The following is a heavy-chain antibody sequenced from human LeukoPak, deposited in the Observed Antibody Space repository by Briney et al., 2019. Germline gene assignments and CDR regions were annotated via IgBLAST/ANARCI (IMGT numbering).Heavy chain of an antibody. CDR3: AKDLDYYGSRDWFDP. D-gene: IGHD3-10*01. Sequence: GGSLRLSCAASGFTFSSYAMSWVRQAPGKGLEWVSAISGSGGSTYYADSVKGWFTISRDNSKNTLYLQMNSLRAEDTAVYYCAKDLDYYGSRDWFDPWGQGTLVTVSS. J-gene: IGHJ5*02. CDR1: GFTFSSYA. V-gene: IGHV3-23*01. CDR2: ISGSGGST.